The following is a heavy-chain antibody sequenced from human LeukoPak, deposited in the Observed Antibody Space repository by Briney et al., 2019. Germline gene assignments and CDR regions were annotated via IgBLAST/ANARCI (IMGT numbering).Heavy chain of an antibody. CDR1: GFTVSSNY. Sequence: GGSLRLSCAASGFTVSSNYMSWVRQAPGKGLEWVSVIYSGGSTYYADSVKGRFTISRDNSKNTLYLQMNSLRAEDTAVYYCASLYYDFWSGYPEYFDYWGQGTLVTVSS. J-gene: IGHJ4*02. CDR3: ASLYYDFWSGYPEYFDY. V-gene: IGHV3-53*01. CDR2: IYSGGST. D-gene: IGHD3-3*01.